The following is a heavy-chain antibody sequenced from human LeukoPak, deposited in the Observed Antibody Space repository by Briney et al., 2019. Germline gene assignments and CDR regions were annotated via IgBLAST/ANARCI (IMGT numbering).Heavy chain of an antibody. Sequence: GGSLRLSCAASGFTFSSYAITWVREAPGKGLEWVSTSDSDGSPYYADSVKGRFTISRDNSRNTLYLQMNSLRADDTAVYYCVKERGGTTLRFDNWGQGTLVTVSS. CDR3: VKERGGTTLRFDN. D-gene: IGHD1-7*01. CDR2: SDSDGSP. J-gene: IGHJ4*02. CDR1: GFTFSSYA. V-gene: IGHV3-23*01.